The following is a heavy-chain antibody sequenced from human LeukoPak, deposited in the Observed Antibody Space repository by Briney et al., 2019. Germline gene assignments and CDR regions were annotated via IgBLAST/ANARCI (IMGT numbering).Heavy chain of an antibody. CDR3: ARVTRDSSGYYYSNLYYFDY. J-gene: IGHJ4*02. V-gene: IGHV4-4*07. Sequence: SETLSLTCTVSGGSISSYYWSWIRQPAGKGLEWIGRIYTSGSTNYNPSLKSRVTMSVDTSKNQFSLRLSSVTAADTAVYYCARVTRDSSGYYYSNLYYFDYWGQGTLVTVSS. CDR2: IYTSGST. CDR1: GGSISSYY. D-gene: IGHD3-22*01.